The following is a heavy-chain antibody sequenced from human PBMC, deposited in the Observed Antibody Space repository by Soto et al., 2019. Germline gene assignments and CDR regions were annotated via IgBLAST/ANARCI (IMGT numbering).Heavy chain of an antibody. D-gene: IGHD1-7*01. CDR3: TRGNYGAFHH. V-gene: IGHV3-15*07. Sequence: EVQLVESGGVLIKPGGSLRLSCAASGFTFSDEWMNWVRQAPGKGLEWVGRIKNKPNGETTDYAAPVKGRFTISRDDPESRLYLQMNNLKTDDTAVYYCTRGNYGAFHHWGQGTLVTVSS. CDR1: GFTFSDEW. CDR2: IKNKPNGETT. J-gene: IGHJ3*01.